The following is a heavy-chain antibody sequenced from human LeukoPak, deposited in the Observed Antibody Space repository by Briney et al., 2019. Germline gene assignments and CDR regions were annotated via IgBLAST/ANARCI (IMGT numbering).Heavy chain of an antibody. D-gene: IGHD5-18*01. CDR2: NYHSGST. V-gene: IGHV4-38-2*02. J-gene: IGHJ4*02. Sequence: SETLSLTCTVSGYSISSGYYWGWIRQPPGKGLGWIGSNYHSGSTYYNPSLKSRVTISVYTSKNQFSLKLSSVTAADTAVYYCAREGTAMVVYFDPWGQGNLVTVSS. CDR1: GYSISSGYY. CDR3: AREGTAMVVYFDP.